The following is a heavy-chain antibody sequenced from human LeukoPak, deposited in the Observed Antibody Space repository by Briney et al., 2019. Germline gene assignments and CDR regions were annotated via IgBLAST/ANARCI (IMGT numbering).Heavy chain of an antibody. J-gene: IGHJ4*02. D-gene: IGHD6-13*01. V-gene: IGHV3-23*01. CDR1: GSTFSSYA. Sequence: GGSLRLSCAASGSTFSSYAVSWVRQAPGKGLEWVSAISGSGGSTYYADSVKGRFTISRDDAKNSLYLQLNSLRADDTAIYYCARDSAAVGYYFDNWGQGTLVTVSS. CDR2: ISGSGGST. CDR3: ARDSAAVGYYFDN.